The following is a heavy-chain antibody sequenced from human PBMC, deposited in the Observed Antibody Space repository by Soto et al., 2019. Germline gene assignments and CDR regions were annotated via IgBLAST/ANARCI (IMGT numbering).Heavy chain of an antibody. CDR2: IVVGSGNT. J-gene: IGHJ6*02. CDR1: GFTFTSSA. Sequence: SVKVSCKASGFTFTSSAVQWVRQARGQHHEWIGWIVVGSGNTNYAQKFQERVTITRDMSTSTAYMELSSLRSEDTAVYYCAADPVPAAIFHYYGMDVWGQGTTVTVSS. D-gene: IGHD2-2*02. CDR3: AADPVPAAIFHYYGMDV. V-gene: IGHV1-58*01.